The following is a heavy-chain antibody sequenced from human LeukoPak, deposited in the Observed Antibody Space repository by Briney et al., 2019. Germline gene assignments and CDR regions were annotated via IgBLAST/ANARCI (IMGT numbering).Heavy chain of an antibody. J-gene: IGHJ6*02. V-gene: IGHV4-34*01. CDR1: GGSFSGSY. D-gene: IGHD2-2*01. CDR3: ARGKDIVVVPASNPRFYGIDV. Sequence: SETLSLTCAVYGGSFSGSYWSWIRQPPGKGLDWIGEINHSGSTNYNPSLKSRVAISLDTSKNQFSLRLTSVTAADTAVYYCARGKDIVVVPASNPRFYGIDVWGQGTTVTVSS. CDR2: INHSGST.